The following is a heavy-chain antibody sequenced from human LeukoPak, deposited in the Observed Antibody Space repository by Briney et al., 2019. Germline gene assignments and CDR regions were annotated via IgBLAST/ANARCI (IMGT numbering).Heavy chain of an antibody. Sequence: SETLSLTCTVSGGSINSGSYYRSWIRQPAGKGLEWIGRIYTSGSTNYNPSLKSRVTMSVDTSKNQFSLKLSSVTAADTAVYYCARDLGYFDYWGQGTLVTVSS. J-gene: IGHJ4*02. CDR3: ARDLGYFDY. CDR2: IYTSGST. V-gene: IGHV4-61*02. CDR1: GGSINSGSYY.